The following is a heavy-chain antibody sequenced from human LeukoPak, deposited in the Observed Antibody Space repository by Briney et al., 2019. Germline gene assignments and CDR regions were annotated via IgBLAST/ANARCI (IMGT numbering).Heavy chain of an antibody. CDR1: GGSISSGSYY. J-gene: IGHJ3*02. CDR2: MYTSGSA. D-gene: IGHD4-17*01. V-gene: IGHV4-61*02. Sequence: KPSETLSLTCTVSGGSISSGSYYWSWIRQPAGQGLEYIGRMYTSGSANYNPSLKSRVTISVDTSKNQFSLKLSSVTAADTAVYYCARDRIPYGDDAFDIWGQGTMVTVSS. CDR3: ARDRIPYGDDAFDI.